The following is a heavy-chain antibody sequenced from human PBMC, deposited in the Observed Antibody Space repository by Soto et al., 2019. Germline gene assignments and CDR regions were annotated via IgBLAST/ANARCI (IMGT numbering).Heavy chain of an antibody. CDR2: ISGSGGST. D-gene: IGHD6-19*01. CDR1: GFTFSSYA. V-gene: IGHV3-23*01. J-gene: IGHJ4*02. CDR3: AKSPAKQWLFPAWGYFDY. Sequence: PRLSCAASGFTFSSYAMSWVRQAPGKGLEWVSAISGSGGSTYYADSVKGRFTISRDNSKNTLYLQMNSLRAEDTAVYYCAKSPAKQWLFPAWGYFDYWGQGTLVTVSS.